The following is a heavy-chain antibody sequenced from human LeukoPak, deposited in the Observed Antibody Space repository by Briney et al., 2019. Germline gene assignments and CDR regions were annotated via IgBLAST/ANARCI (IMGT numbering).Heavy chain of an antibody. D-gene: IGHD2-15*01. CDR1: GFTFSSYA. Sequence: GRSLRLSCAASGFTFSSYAMHWVRQAPGKGLEWVAVISYDGSNKYYADSVKGRFTISRDNSKNTLYLQMNSLRAEDMAVYYCARPYCSGGSCWGYFQHWGQGTLVTVSS. V-gene: IGHV3-30*04. CDR3: ARPYCSGGSCWGYFQH. J-gene: IGHJ1*01. CDR2: ISYDGSNK.